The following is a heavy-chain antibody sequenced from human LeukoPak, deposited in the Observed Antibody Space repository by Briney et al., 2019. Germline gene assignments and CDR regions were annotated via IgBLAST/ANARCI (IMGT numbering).Heavy chain of an antibody. V-gene: IGHV3-72*01. D-gene: IGHD6-19*01. J-gene: IGHJ4*02. CDR2: SRNKAKSYTT. Sequence: QAGGSLRLSCAVSGFTFSDHFLDWVRQAPGKGLEWVGRSRNKAKSYTTEYAASVKGRFTISRDDSKNSLYLQMNSLETEDTAVYYCVRVGGVSGSDYLDYWGQGTLVTVSS. CDR1: GFTFSDHF. CDR3: VRVGGVSGSDYLDY.